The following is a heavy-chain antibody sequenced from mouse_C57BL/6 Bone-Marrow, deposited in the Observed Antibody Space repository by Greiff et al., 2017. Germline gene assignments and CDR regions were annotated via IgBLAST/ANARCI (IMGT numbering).Heavy chain of an antibody. CDR2: INPSSGYT. V-gene: IGHV1-4*01. J-gene: IGHJ3*01. Sequence: VQLVESGAELARPGASVTMSCKASGYTFTRYTMHWVKQRPGQGLEWIGYINPSSGYTKYNQKFKDKATLTADKSSSTAYMQLSSLTSEDSAVYYCAKNYYGSRFAYWGQGTLVTVSA. D-gene: IGHD1-1*01. CDR3: AKNYYGSRFAY. CDR1: GYTFTRYT.